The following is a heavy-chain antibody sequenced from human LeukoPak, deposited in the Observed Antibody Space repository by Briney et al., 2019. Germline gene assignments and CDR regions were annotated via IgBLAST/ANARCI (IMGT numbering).Heavy chain of an antibody. CDR2: INHSGST. J-gene: IGHJ4*02. Sequence: PSETLSLTCAVYGGSFSGYYWSWIRQPPGKGLEWIGEINHSGSTNYNPSLKSRVTISVDTSKNQFSLKLSSVTAADTAVYYCARGYCSSTSCYILDYWGQGTLVTVSS. V-gene: IGHV4-34*01. CDR3: ARGYCSSTSCYILDY. CDR1: GGSFSGYY. D-gene: IGHD2-2*02.